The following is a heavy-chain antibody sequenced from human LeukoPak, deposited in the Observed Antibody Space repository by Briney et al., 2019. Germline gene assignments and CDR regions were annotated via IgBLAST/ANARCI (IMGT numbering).Heavy chain of an antibody. V-gene: IGHV3-23*01. CDR1: GFIFSSYG. CDR3: AREITIFGVVIGY. Sequence: GGSLRLSCAASGFIFSSYGMSWVRQAPGKGLEWVSAISGSGGSTYYADSVKGRFTISRDNAKNSLYLQMNSLRAEDTAVYYCAREITIFGVVIGYWGQGTLVTVSS. D-gene: IGHD3-3*01. CDR2: ISGSGGST. J-gene: IGHJ4*02.